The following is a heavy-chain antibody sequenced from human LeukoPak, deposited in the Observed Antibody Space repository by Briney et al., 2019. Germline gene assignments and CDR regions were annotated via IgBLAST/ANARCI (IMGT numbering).Heavy chain of an antibody. D-gene: IGHD2-2*02. CDR2: INPNSGGT. J-gene: IGHJ5*02. V-gene: IGHV1-2*02. CDR1: GYTFTGYY. Sequence: ASVKVSCKASGYTFTGYYMHWVRQAPGQGVEWMGWINPNSGGTNYAQKFQGRVTMTRDTSISTAYMELSRLRSDDTAVYYCARGGCSSTSCYNEANWFDPWGQGTLVTVSS. CDR3: ARGGCSSTSCYNEANWFDP.